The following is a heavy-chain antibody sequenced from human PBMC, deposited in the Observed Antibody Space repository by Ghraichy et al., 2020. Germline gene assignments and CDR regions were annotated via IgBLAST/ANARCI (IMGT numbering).Heavy chain of an antibody. CDR1: GGSISSYY. V-gene: IGHV4-59*01. CDR2: IYYSGST. CDR3: ARVHCSITSCYYGGYGMDV. Sequence: SETLSLTCTVSGGSISSYYWSWIRQPPGKGLEWIGYIYYSGSTNYNPSLKSRVTISVDTSKNQFSLKLSSVTAADTAVYYCARVHCSITSCYYGGYGMDVWGQGTTVTVSS. J-gene: IGHJ6*02. D-gene: IGHD2-2*01.